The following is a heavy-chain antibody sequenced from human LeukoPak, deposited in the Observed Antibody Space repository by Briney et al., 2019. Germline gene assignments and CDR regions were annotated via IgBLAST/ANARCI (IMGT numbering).Heavy chain of an antibody. V-gene: IGHV1-46*01. J-gene: IGHJ6*02. D-gene: IGHD2-2*01. Sequence: ASVKVSCKASGYTFTSYYMHWVRQAPGQGLEWMGIINPSGGSTSYAQKFQGRVTMTRDTSTSTVYMELSSLRSEDTAVYYCAREGRYCSSTSCLPDYYYYGMDVWGQGTTVTVSS. CDR2: INPSGGST. CDR1: GYTFTSYY. CDR3: AREGRYCSSTSCLPDYYYYGMDV.